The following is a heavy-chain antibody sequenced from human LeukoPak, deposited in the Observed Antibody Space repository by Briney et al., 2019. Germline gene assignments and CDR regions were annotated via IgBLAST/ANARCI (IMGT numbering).Heavy chain of an antibody. CDR2: INHSGST. Sequence: SETLSLTCAVYGGSFSGYYWSWIRQPPGKGLEWIGEINHSGSTNYNPSLKSRVTISVDTSKNQFSLKLSSVTAADTAVYYCARRISGSGWYRIDYWGQGTLVTVSS. D-gene: IGHD6-19*01. CDR1: GGSFSGYY. J-gene: IGHJ4*02. CDR3: ARRISGSGWYRIDY. V-gene: IGHV4-34*01.